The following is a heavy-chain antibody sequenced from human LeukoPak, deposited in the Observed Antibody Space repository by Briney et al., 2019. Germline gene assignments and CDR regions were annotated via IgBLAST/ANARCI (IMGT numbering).Heavy chain of an antibody. CDR1: GFTFSSYW. D-gene: IGHD2-15*01. CDR3: AREVRLEYCSGGGCYSFWYYYGMDV. J-gene: IGHJ6*02. V-gene: IGHV3-7*01. CDR2: IKQDGSEK. Sequence: PGGSLRLSCAASGFTFSSYWMSWVRQAPGKGLEWVANIKQDGSEKYYVDSVKGRFTISRDNAKNSLYLQMNSLRAEDTAVYYCAREVRLEYCSGGGCYSFWYYYGMDVWGQGTTVTVSS.